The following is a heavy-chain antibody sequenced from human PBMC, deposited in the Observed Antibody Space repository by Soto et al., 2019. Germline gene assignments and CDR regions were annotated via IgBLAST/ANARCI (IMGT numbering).Heavy chain of an antibody. CDR1: GFTFSSYS. CDR3: ARDGETYYYDSSGYLDY. J-gene: IGHJ4*02. D-gene: IGHD3-22*01. Sequence: EVQLVESGGGPVKPGGSLRLSCAASGFTFSSYSMNWVRQAPGKGLEWVSSISSSSSYIYYADSVKGRFTISRDNAKNSLYLQMNSLRAEDTAVYYCARDGETYYYDSSGYLDYWGQGTLVTVSS. CDR2: ISSSSSYI. V-gene: IGHV3-21*01.